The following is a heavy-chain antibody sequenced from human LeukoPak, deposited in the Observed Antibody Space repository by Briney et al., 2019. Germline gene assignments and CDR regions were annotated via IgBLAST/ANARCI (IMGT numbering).Heavy chain of an antibody. V-gene: IGHV4-39*07. J-gene: IGHJ4*02. CDR3: ARGSSGYDYLIDY. CDR1: GGSISSSSYY. Sequence: GSLRLSCTVSGGSISSSSYYWGWIRQPPGKGLEWIGSIYYSGSTYYNPSLKSRVTISVDTSKNQFSLKLNSVTAADTAVYYCARGSSGYDYLIDYWGQGTLVTVSS. CDR2: IYYSGST. D-gene: IGHD5-12*01.